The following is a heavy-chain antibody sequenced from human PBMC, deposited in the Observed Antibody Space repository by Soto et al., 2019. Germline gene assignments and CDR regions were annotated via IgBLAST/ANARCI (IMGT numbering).Heavy chain of an antibody. J-gene: IGHJ5*02. CDR3: ARVPVSRLAREHDWFDP. Sequence: PSETLSLTCTVSGGSISSGGYYWSWIRQHPGKGLEWIGYIYYSGSTYYNPSLKSRVTISVDTSKNQFSLKLSSVTAADTAVYYCARVPVSRLAREHDWFDPWGQGTLVTVSS. CDR2: IYYSGST. CDR1: GGSISSGGYY. V-gene: IGHV4-31*03.